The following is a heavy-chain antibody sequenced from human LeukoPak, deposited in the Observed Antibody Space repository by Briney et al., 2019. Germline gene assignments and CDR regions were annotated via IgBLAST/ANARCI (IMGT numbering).Heavy chain of an antibody. J-gene: IGHJ4*02. CDR1: GFTFSSYW. Sequence: PGGSLRLSCAASGFTFSSYWMHWVRQAPGKGLVWVSRINSDGSSTTYADSVKGRFTISRDTAKNTLYLQMNSLRAEDTAVYYCARVEPIRLLVDYWAKETLVTVSS. CDR3: ARVEPIRLLVDY. D-gene: IGHD3-3*01. CDR2: INSDGSST. V-gene: IGHV3-74*01.